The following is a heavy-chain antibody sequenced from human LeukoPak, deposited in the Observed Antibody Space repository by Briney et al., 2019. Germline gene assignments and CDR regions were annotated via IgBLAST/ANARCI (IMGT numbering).Heavy chain of an antibody. CDR3: AKARWEPSFDY. V-gene: IGHV3-43*02. D-gene: IGHD1-26*01. J-gene: IGHJ4*02. CDR2: INENGDIA. Sequence: GGSLRLSCAASGFTFYDYAMHWVRQGPGKGLEWVSLINENGDIAYYGDSVRGRFTVSRDNAKNSLYLQMNSLTTEDTALYYCAKARWEPSFDYWGQGTLVTVSS. CDR1: GFTFYDYA.